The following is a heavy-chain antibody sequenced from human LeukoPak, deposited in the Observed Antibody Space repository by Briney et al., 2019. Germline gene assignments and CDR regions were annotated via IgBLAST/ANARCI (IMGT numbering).Heavy chain of an antibody. J-gene: IGHJ4*02. Sequence: PGGSLRLSCAASGFTVSSNYVSWVRQAPGKGLEWVSSIYRDGSTYYADSVKGRFTISRDNAKNSLYLHMNSLKDEDTAVYYCARGALDFDYWGQGTLVTVSS. V-gene: IGHV3-66*01. CDR1: GFTVSSNY. CDR2: IYRDGST. CDR3: ARGALDFDY.